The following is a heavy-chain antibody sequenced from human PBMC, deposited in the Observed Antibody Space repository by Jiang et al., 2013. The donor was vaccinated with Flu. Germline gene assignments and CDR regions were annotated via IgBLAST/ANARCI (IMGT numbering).Heavy chain of an antibody. D-gene: IGHD6-19*01. J-gene: IGHJ4*02. CDR2: ISGSGGST. CDR1: GFTFSSYA. V-gene: IGHV3-23*01. Sequence: LSCAASGFTFSSYAMSWVRQAPGKGLEWVSAISGSGGSTYYADSVKGRFTISRDNSKNTLYLQMNSLRAEDTAVYYCAKELTYSSGWYHFDYWGQGTLVTVSS. CDR3: AKELTYSSGWYHFDY.